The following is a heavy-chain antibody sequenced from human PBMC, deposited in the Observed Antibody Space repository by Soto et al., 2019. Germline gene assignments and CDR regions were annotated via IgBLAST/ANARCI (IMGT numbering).Heavy chain of an antibody. CDR1: GFTFSNYA. J-gene: IGHJ5*02. V-gene: IGHV3-64D*06. Sequence: PGGSLRLSCSASGFTFSNYAMDWVRQAPGKGLEFVSAISTDGGTTYYTDSVKGRFTISRDNSKNTLYLQMSSLRIEDTAVYYCVVDCTGGSCLFDPWGQGTLVTVSS. CDR2: ISTDGGTT. CDR3: VVDCTGGSCLFDP. D-gene: IGHD2-15*01.